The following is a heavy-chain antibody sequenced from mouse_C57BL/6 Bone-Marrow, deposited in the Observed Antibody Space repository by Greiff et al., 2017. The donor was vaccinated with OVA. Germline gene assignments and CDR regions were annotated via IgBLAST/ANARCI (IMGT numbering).Heavy chain of an antibody. CDR3: ARWGWFPGFAY. CDR2: IHPNSGST. Sequence: QVQLKQPGAELVKPGASVKLSCKASGYTFTSYWMHWVKQRPGQGLEWIGMIHPNSGSTNYNEKFKSKATLTVDKSSSTAYMQLSSLTSEDSAVYYGARWGWFPGFAYWGQGTLVTVSA. CDR1: GYTFTSYW. D-gene: IGHD2-3*01. V-gene: IGHV1-64*01. J-gene: IGHJ3*01.